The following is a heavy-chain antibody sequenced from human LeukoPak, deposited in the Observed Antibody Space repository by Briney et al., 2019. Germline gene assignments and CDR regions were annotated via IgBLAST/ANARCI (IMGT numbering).Heavy chain of an antibody. D-gene: IGHD4-17*01. V-gene: IGHV3-23*01. CDR1: GFTFSSYG. J-gene: IGHJ5*02. Sequence: PGGSLRLSCAASGFTFSSYGMSWVRQAPGKGLEWVSAISGSGGSTYYADSVKGRFTISRDNSKNTLYLQMNSLRAEDTAVYYCARELPEETDYGDYWKRFDPWGQGTLVTVSS. CDR3: ARELPEETDYGDYWKRFDP. CDR2: ISGSGGST.